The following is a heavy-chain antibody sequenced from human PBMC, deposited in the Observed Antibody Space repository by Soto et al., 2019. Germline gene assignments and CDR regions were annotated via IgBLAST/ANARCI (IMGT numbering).Heavy chain of an antibody. D-gene: IGHD6-6*01. CDR3: TRLTTVPYSSSSPDYYYYYGMDV. V-gene: IGHV3-73*01. CDR1: GFTFDNYA. Sequence: PGGSLRLSCVTSGFTFDNYAMRWVRQASGKGLEWVGRIRSKANSYATAYAASVKGRFTISRDDSKNTAYLQMNSLKTEDTAVYYCTRLTTVPYSSSSPDYYYYYGMDVWGQGTTVTVSS. J-gene: IGHJ6*02. CDR2: IRSKANSYAT.